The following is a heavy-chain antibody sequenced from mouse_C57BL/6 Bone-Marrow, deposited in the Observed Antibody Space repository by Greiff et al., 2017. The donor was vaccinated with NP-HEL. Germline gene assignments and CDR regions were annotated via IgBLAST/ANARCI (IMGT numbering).Heavy chain of an antibody. J-gene: IGHJ2*01. V-gene: IGHV5-17*01. CDR1: GFTFSDYG. D-gene: IGHD4-1*01. Sequence: EVKLMASVGGLVKPGGSLKLSCAASGFTFSDYGMHWVRQAPEKGLEWVAYISSGSSTIYYADTVKGRFTISRDNAKNTLFLQMTSLRSEDTAMYYCARGWDTPFDYWGQGTTLTVSS. CDR2: ISSGSSTI. CDR3: ARGWDTPFDY.